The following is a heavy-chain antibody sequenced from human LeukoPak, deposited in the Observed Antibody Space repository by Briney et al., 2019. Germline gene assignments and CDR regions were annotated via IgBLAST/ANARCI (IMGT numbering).Heavy chain of an antibody. V-gene: IGHV3-13*01. D-gene: IGHD1-1*01. CDR3: ARGPPRGKYYYMDV. Sequence: PGGSLRLSCAASGFTFSSFDMHWVRQPTGQGLEWFSTIGTASDTYYPGSVEDRFTLSRDNAKNSLYLQMNSLTAGDTAVYYCARGPPRGKYYYMDVWGKGTTVTVSS. CDR1: GFTFSSFD. J-gene: IGHJ6*03. CDR2: IGTASDT.